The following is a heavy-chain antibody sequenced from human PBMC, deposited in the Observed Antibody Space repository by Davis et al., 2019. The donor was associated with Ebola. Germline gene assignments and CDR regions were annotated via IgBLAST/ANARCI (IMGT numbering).Heavy chain of an antibody. Sequence: PGGSLRLSCAASGFTFSSYGMHWVRQAPGKGLEWVAVIWYDGSNKYYADSVKGRFTISRDNSKNTLYLQMNSLRAEDTAVYYCAKGGWIQLPGHYMDVWGKGTTVTVSS. V-gene: IGHV3-30*02. CDR1: GFTFSSYG. CDR2: IWYDGSNK. D-gene: IGHD5-18*01. J-gene: IGHJ6*03. CDR3: AKGGWIQLPGHYMDV.